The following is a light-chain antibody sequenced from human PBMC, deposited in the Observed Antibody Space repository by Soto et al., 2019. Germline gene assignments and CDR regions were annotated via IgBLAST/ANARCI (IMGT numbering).Light chain of an antibody. V-gene: IGKV3-15*01. CDR1: QSVSSN. CDR2: GAS. J-gene: IGKJ5*01. CDR3: QQYNTWPPIT. Sequence: DIVMTQSPATLSVSPGERATLSCRASQSVSSNLAWYQQKPGHAPRLLIYGASTRATGIPARFSGSGSGTEFSITISIMQAEYFAVYYCQQYNTWPPITFGQGTRLEIK.